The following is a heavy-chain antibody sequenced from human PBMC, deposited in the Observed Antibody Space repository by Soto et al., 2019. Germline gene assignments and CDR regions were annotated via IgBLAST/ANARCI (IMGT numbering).Heavy chain of an antibody. V-gene: IGHV4-4*02. D-gene: IGHD6-13*01. CDR2: INHRGSA. J-gene: IGHJ4*02. CDR1: GASVSSTYW. Sequence: QEELQESGPGLVKPSGTLSLTCAVSGASVSSTYWWSWVRQPPGKGPEWIGEINHRGSANYNPSLRTRVTMSVDISKSQFSLRLTSVTAADTAVYYCARYNAASGTYYFDYWGQGALVTVSS. CDR3: ARYNAASGTYYFDY.